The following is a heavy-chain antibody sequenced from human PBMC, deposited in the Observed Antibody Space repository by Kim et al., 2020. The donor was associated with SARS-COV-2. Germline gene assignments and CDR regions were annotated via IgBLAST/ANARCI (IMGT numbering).Heavy chain of an antibody. J-gene: IGHJ6*02. V-gene: IGHV3-30*03. CDR3: AMGGTYDILTGYSYYYGMDV. CDR1: GFTFSSYG. CDR2: ISYDGSNK. Sequence: GGSLRLSCAASGFTFSSYGMHWVRQAPGKGLEWVAVISYDGSNKYYADSVKGRFTISRDNSKNTLYLQMNSLRAEDTAVYYCAMGGTYDILTGYSYYYGMDVWGQGTTVTVSS. D-gene: IGHD3-9*01.